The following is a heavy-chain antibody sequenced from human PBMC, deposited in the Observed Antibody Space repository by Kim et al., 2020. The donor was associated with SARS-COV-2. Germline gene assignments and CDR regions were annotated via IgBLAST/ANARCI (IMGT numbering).Heavy chain of an antibody. J-gene: IGHJ3*01. Sequence: SETLSLTCAVYGGSFSGYYWSWIRQPPGKGLEWIGEINHSGSTNYNPSLKRRVTISVDTSKNQYSLKLSSVTAADTDVYYCARSLYCGGDCYSDGMAVWG. V-gene: IGHV4-34*01. CDR3: ARSLYCGGDCYSDGMAV. D-gene: IGHD2-21*02. CDR1: GGSFSGYY. CDR2: INHSGST.